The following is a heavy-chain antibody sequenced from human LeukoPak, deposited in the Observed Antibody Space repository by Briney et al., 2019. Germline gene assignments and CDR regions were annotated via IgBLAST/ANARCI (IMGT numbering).Heavy chain of an antibody. CDR2: IKHDGGEQ. CDR1: GFTFSSYW. CDR3: ASNCGADC. D-gene: IGHD2-21*01. V-gene: IGHV3-7*01. J-gene: IGHJ4*02. Sequence: SGGSLRLSCAASGFTFSSYWMGWVRQTPGKGLEWLASIKHDGGEQNYVDSVKGRFTIFRDNAKNSLYLQTNSLRVDDTAVYYCASNCGADCWGQGTLVTVSS.